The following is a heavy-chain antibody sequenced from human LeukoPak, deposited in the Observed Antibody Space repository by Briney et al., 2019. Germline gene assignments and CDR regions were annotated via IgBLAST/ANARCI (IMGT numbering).Heavy chain of an antibody. V-gene: IGHV4-59*01. J-gene: IGHJ6*03. CDR3: ARVLYGVWDYYYMDV. CDR1: GGSISSYY. D-gene: IGHD2-8*01. CDR2: IYYSGST. Sequence: PSETLSLTCTVSGGSISSYYWSWIRQPPGKGLEWIGYIYYSGSTNYNPSLKSRVTISVDTSKTQFSLKLSSVTAAVTAVYYCARVLYGVWDYYYMDVWGKGTTVTVSS.